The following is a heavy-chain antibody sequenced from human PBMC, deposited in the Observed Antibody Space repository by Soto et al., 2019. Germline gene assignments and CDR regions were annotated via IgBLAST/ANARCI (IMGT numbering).Heavy chain of an antibody. V-gene: IGHV4-59*01. CDR2: IYYNGNT. CDR3: TRDPYRGGI. D-gene: IGHD3-16*02. Sequence: SETLSLSCTVSGGSINNYYWSWIRQPPGKGLEWIAYIYYNGNTNYNPSLQSRATISVDTSNNQVSLELRSVTTADTALYFCTRDPYRGGIWGQGTMVT. J-gene: IGHJ3*02. CDR1: GGSINNYY.